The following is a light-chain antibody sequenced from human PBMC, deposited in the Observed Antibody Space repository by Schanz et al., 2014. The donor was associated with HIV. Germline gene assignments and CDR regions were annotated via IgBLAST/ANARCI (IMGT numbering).Light chain of an antibody. CDR1: SGDVGRYAY. V-gene: IGLV2-14*03. J-gene: IGLJ2*01. CDR2: DVT. CDR3: SSYTTSSTLV. Sequence: QSALTQPASVSGSLGQSITISCTGTSGDVGRYAYVPRYQQHPGQAPKLLIYDVTYRPSGISNRFSGSKSGYTASLTISGLQADDEADYYCSSYTTSSTLVFGGGTKLTVL.